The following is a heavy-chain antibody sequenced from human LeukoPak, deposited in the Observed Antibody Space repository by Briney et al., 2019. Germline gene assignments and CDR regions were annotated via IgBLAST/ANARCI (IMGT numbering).Heavy chain of an antibody. CDR2: IYYSGST. J-gene: IGHJ5*01. CDR1: GGSISSYY. V-gene: IGHV4-59*05. Sequence: SGTLSLTCGVSGGSISSYYWSWIRQPPGKGLEWIGSIYYSGSTYYNPSLKSRVTISVDTSKNQFFLKLSSVTAADTAVYYCARHIRQQTFDSWGQGTLVTVSS. CDR3: ARHIRQQTFDS. D-gene: IGHD6-13*01.